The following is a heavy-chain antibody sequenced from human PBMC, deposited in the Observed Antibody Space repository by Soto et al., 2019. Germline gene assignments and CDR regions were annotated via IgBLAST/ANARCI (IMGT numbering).Heavy chain of an antibody. J-gene: IGHJ4*02. CDR3: ERDALFGGADIVATRNEYYFDY. CDR2: TIPIFGTA. Sequence: QVQLVQSGAEVKKPGSSVKVSCKASGGTFSSYAISWVRQAPGQGLEWMGGTIPIFGTANYAQKFQGRFTITADETTSTADMELSSVRSEDTAVYYCERDALFGGADIVATRNEYYFDYWGQGTLVTVSS. V-gene: IGHV1-69*01. D-gene: IGHD5-12*01. CDR1: GGTFSSYA.